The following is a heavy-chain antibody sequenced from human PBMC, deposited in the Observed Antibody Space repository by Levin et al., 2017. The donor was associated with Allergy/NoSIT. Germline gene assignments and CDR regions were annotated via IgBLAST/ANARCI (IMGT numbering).Heavy chain of an antibody. D-gene: IGHD3-22*01. J-gene: IGHJ4*02. CDR3: ARQASSSGDYGFDY. V-gene: IGHV4-59*08. CDR2: IYYSGST. Sequence: SETLSLTCTVSGGSISSYYWNWIRQPPGKGLEWIGYIYYSGSTNYNPSLKSRVTISVDTSKNQFSLKLSSVTAADTAVYYCARQASSSGDYGFDYWGQGTLVTVSS. CDR1: GGSISSYY.